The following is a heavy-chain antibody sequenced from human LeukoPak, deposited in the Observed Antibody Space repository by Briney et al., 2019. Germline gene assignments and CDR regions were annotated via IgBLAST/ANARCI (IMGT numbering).Heavy chain of an antibody. CDR2: ISSSSNYI. CDR1: GFTFSNYN. CDR3: AAHRDDFLTGYFDY. V-gene: IGHV3-21*01. J-gene: IGHJ4*02. D-gene: IGHD3-9*01. Sequence: PGGSLRLSCAASGFTFSNYNMNWVRQAPRKGLEWVSSISSSSNYIYYADSVKGRFTISRDNARNSLYLQMNSLRAEDTAMYYCAAHRDDFLTGYFDYWGQGTLVTVSS.